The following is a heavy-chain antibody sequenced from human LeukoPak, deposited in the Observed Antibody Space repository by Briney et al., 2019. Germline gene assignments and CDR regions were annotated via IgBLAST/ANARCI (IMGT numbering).Heavy chain of an antibody. V-gene: IGHV3-11*04. J-gene: IGHJ4*02. CDR1: GFTFSDYY. D-gene: IGHD6-13*01. CDR2: ISSSGSTI. Sequence: GGSLRLSCAASGFTFSDYYMSWIRQAPGKGLEWVSYISSSGSTIYYADSVKGRFTVSRDNSKNTLYLQMNSLRAEDTAVYYCVRGAYSSSWLNFDYWGQGTLVTVSS. CDR3: VRGAYSSSWLNFDY.